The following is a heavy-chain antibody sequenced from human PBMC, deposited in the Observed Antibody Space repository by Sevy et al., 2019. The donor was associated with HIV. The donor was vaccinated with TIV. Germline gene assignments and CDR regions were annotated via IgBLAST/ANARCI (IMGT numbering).Heavy chain of an antibody. CDR3: AGEIAARPWLGWFDP. Sequence: SETLSLTCTVSGGSISSYYWSWIRQPPGKGLEWIGYIYYSGSTNYNPSLKSRVTISVDTSKNQFSLKLSSVTAADTAVYYCAGEIAARPWLGWFDPWGQGTLVTVSS. J-gene: IGHJ5*02. V-gene: IGHV4-59*01. CDR1: GGSISSYY. CDR2: IYYSGST. D-gene: IGHD6-6*01.